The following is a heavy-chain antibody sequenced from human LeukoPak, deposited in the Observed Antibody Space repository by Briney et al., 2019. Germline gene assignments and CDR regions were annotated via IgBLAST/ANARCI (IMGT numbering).Heavy chain of an antibody. Sequence: SETLSLTCTVSGGSISGYYWSWIRQPPGKGLEWIGYIYTSGSTNYNPSLKSRVTISVDTSKNQFSLKLSSVTAADTAVYYCARGAHDFWSGYYSWGYYYYYYMDVWGKGTTVTISS. CDR2: IYTSGST. D-gene: IGHD3-3*01. CDR1: GGSISGYY. V-gene: IGHV4-4*09. J-gene: IGHJ6*03. CDR3: ARGAHDFWSGYYSWGYYYYYYMDV.